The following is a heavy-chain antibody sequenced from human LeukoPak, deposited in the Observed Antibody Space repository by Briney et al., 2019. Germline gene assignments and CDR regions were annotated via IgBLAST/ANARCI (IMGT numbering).Heavy chain of an antibody. D-gene: IGHD3-3*02. CDR2: IYSGGST. J-gene: IGHJ3*02. V-gene: IGHV3-53*01. CDR3: ARDPLGI. Sequence: ETLSLTCTVSGGSISSYYMSWVRQAPGKGLEWVSVIYSGGSTYYADSVKGRFTISRDNSKNTLYLQMNSLRAEDTAVYYCARDPLGIWGQGTMVTVSS. CDR1: GGSISSYY.